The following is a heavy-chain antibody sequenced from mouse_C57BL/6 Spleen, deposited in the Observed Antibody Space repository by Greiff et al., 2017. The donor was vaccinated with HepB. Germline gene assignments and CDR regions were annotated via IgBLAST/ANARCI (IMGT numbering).Heavy chain of an antibody. Sequence: VQLQQLGTELVKPGASVKLSCKASGYTFTCYWMHLVKQRPGQGLEWIGNINPSSGGTNYNEKFKSKATLTVNKSPSTAYMQLSSLTSKDPAVYYCARRGGSFYAMDYWGQGATVTVSS. V-gene: IGHV1-53*01. CDR1: GYTFTCYW. J-gene: IGHJ4*01. CDR3: ARRGGSFYAMDY. CDR2: INPSSGGT. D-gene: IGHD1-1*02.